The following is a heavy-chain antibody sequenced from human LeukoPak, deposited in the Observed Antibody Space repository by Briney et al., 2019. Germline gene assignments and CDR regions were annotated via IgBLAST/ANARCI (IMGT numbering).Heavy chain of an antibody. V-gene: IGHV3-7*01. J-gene: IGHJ4*02. Sequence: GGSLRLSCSASGFTFIKHYMSWVRQAPGKGLECVAKIKPDGSEKYYMDSVEGRFTIPRDNSKNALYLQLNSLRAEDTAVYYCARETWWRFDNWGQGSPVTVSS. D-gene: IGHD2-15*01. CDR3: ARETWWRFDN. CDR2: IKPDGSEK. CDR1: GFTFIKHY.